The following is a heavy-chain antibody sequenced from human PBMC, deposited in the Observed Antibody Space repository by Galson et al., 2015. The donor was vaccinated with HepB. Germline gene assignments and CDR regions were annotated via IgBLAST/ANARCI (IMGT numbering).Heavy chain of an antibody. Sequence: TLRPSCAASRLVISRSWMSWVRQAPGKGLAWVGNINHDGSEKYYVDSVKGRFTISRDNAKNTLYLQMNSLRVEDTAVYYCAKDGDSSGYSDGGFDFWGQGTLVTVSS. J-gene: IGHJ4*02. V-gene: IGHV3-7*04. D-gene: IGHD3-22*01. CDR2: INHDGSEK. CDR1: RLVISRSW. CDR3: AKDGDSSGYSDGGFDF.